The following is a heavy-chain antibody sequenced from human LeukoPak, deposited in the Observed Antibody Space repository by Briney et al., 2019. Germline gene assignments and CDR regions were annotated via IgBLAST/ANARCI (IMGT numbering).Heavy chain of an antibody. Sequence: GASVKVSCKASGYTFTSYGISWVRQAPGQGLEWMGWISAYNGNTNYAQKLQGRVTMTTDTSTSTAYMELRSLRSDDTAAYYCARDFGPYYYDSSGYYYYYYYYMDVWGKGTTVTVSS. J-gene: IGHJ6*03. CDR2: ISAYNGNT. CDR1: GYTFTSYG. D-gene: IGHD3-22*01. CDR3: ARDFGPYYYDSSGYYYYYYYYMDV. V-gene: IGHV1-18*01.